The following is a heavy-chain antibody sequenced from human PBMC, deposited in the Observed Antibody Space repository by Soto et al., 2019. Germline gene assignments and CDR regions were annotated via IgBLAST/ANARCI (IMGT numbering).Heavy chain of an antibody. CDR1: GYTFTGHY. Sequence: ASVKVSCKASGYTFTGHYIHWVRQAPEQGPEWMGEIGPESGATRYAQKFRGRVTMTMGSSITTVYMELKNLSPDDTAVYYCGRGRSGQIVVFYWGQGTPVTVSS. CDR3: GRGRSGQIVVFY. V-gene: IGHV1-2*02. CDR2: IGPESGAT. D-gene: IGHD3-3*01. J-gene: IGHJ4*02.